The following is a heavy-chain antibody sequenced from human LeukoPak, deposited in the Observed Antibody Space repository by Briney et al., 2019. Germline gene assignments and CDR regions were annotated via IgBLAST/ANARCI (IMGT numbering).Heavy chain of an antibody. J-gene: IGHJ3*02. D-gene: IGHD3-3*01. Sequence: SETLSLTCAVYGGSFSGYYWSWIRQPPGKGLEWIGEINHSGSTNYNPSLQSRVTLSVDPSKHQFSLKLSSVTAADTAVYYCARGPKYDFWSGYYLGGDAFDIWGQGTMVTVSS. V-gene: IGHV4-34*01. CDR3: ARGPKYDFWSGYYLGGDAFDI. CDR1: GGSFSGYY. CDR2: INHSGST.